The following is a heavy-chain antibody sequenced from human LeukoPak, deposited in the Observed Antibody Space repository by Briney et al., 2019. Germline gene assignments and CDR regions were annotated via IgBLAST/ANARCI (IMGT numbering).Heavy chain of an antibody. CDR3: ARHSGRYYDFDY. V-gene: IGHV4-59*08. CDR2: IYYSGST. J-gene: IGHJ4*02. CDR1: GGSISTYY. Sequence: SETLSLTCTVSGGSISTYYWSWIRQPPGKGLEWIGYIYYSGSTNYNPSLKSRVTISVDTSKNQFSLKLSSVTAADTAVYYCARHSGRYYDFDYWGQGTLVTVSS. D-gene: IGHD1-26*01.